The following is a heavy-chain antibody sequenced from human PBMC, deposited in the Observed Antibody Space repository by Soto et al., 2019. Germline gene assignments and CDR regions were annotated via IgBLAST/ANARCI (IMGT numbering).Heavy chain of an antibody. CDR3: ARSAGYYDSSGYSRRDYYYGMDV. CDR2: MNPNSGNT. D-gene: IGHD3-22*01. Sequence: ASVKVSCKASGNTFTSYDINWVRQATGQGLEWMGWMNPNSGNTGYAQKFQGRVTMTRSTSISTAYMELSSLRSEDTAVYYCARSAGYYDSSGYSRRDYYYGMDVWGQGTTVTVSS. CDR1: GNTFTSYD. V-gene: IGHV1-8*01. J-gene: IGHJ6*02.